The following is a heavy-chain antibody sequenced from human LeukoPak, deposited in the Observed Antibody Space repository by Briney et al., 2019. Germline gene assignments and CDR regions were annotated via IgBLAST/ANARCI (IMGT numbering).Heavy chain of an antibody. D-gene: IGHD5-18*01. V-gene: IGHV4-39*01. CDR1: GSSISRTNYY. J-gene: IGHJ4*02. CDR3: ATIQLWFAGTPD. CDR2: LYYGGNT. Sequence: PSETLSLTCTVSGSSISRTNYYWGWIRQPPGKGLEWIGSLYYGGNTHYNPSLKSRVSISVDTSKNQFSLRLTSVTAADTAMYYCATIQLWFAGTPDWGQGTLVIVSS.